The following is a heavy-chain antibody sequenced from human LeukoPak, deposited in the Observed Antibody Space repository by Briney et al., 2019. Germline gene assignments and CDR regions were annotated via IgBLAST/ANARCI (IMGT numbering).Heavy chain of an antibody. CDR1: GCTFTSLG. Sequence: PSVKVSCKASGCTFTSLGIRWVRQAPGRELEWMGWMSAYNGNTNYAQKFQGRVTMTTDTSTSTVYMELRSLRSDDTAVYYCARDSCSSTNCYLAWFDPWGQGTLVTVSS. CDR3: ARDSCSSTNCYLAWFDP. CDR2: MSAYNGNT. J-gene: IGHJ5*02. V-gene: IGHV1-18*01. D-gene: IGHD2-2*01.